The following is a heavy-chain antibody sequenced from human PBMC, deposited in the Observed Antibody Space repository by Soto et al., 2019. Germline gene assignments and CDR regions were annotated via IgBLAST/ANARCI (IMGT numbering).Heavy chain of an antibody. Sequence: EVQLLASGGCLVQPGGSLRLYCAASGFTFSSYAMSWVLQAPGKGLEWGSAISGSGGSTYYADSGQGRFPISRDNYKNTLYLQLTSLRAEDTAVYYCAKDVRDCWWTQNWFDPWGPGTLGNGSS. V-gene: IGHV3-23*01. J-gene: IGHJ5*02. D-gene: IGHD2-8*02. CDR1: GFTFSSYA. CDR3: AKDVRDCWWTQNWFDP. CDR2: ISGSGGST.